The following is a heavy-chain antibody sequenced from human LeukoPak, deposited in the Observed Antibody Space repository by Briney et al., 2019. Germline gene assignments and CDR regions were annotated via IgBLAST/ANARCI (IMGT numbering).Heavy chain of an antibody. V-gene: IGHV1-2*02. Sequence: ASAKVSCKASGYTFTGYYMHWVRQAPGQGLEWMGWINPNSGGTNYAQKFQGRVTMTRDTSISTAYMELSRLRSDDTAVYYCARPRAGSSSLGYWGQGTLVTVSS. CDR1: GYTFTGYY. CDR3: ARPRAGSSSLGY. CDR2: INPNSGGT. J-gene: IGHJ4*02. D-gene: IGHD6-6*01.